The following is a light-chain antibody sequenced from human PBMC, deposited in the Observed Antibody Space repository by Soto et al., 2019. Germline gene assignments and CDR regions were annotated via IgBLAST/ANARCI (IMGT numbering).Light chain of an antibody. CDR3: QQYHNWPRT. Sequence: EIVMTQSPATLSVSPGERATLSCRASQSVSSDLAWYQQNPGQAPRLLIYGASTRATGIPARFSGSGSGTEFTLTISSLQSEDFAIYYCQQYHNWPRTFGQGTKLEIK. CDR2: GAS. V-gene: IGKV3D-15*01. J-gene: IGKJ2*01. CDR1: QSVSSD.